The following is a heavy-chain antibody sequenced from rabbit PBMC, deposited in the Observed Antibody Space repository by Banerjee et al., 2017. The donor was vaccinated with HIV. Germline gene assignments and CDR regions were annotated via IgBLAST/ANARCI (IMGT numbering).Heavy chain of an antibody. Sequence: QEQLVESGGGLVQPGASLTLTCKASGFDFSSFVMSWVRQAPGKGLEWIASIYAGSSGSTYYASWAKGRFTISKTSSTTATLQMTSLTAADTATYFCASSSCYGGDAIVGYGLWGPGTLVTVS. CDR2: IYAGSSGST. D-gene: IGHD4-2*01. V-gene: IGHV1S45*01. J-gene: IGHJ4*01. CDR1: GFDFSSFV. CDR3: ASSSCYGGDAIVGYGL.